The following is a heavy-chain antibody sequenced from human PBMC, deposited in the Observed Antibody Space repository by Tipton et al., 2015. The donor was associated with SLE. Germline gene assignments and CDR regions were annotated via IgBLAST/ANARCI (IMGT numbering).Heavy chain of an antibody. D-gene: IGHD6-13*01. CDR1: GGSISSYY. CDR3: ARRGSSWYRGWFDP. J-gene: IGHJ5*02. Sequence: LRLSCTVSGGSISSYYWSWIRQPPGKGLEWIGEINHSGSTNYNSSLKSRVSISVDTSKKQFSLKLSSVTAADTAVYYCARRGSSWYRGWFDPWGQGTLVSVSS. V-gene: IGHV4-34*01. CDR2: INHSGST.